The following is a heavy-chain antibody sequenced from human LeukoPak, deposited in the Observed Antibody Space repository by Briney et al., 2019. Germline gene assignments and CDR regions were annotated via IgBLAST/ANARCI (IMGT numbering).Heavy chain of an antibody. CDR2: IKQDGSEK. Sequence: PGGSLRLSCEASGFTFSSYWMSWVRQAPGKGLEWVANIKQDGSEKYYVDSVKGRFTISRDNAKNSLYLQMNSLRAEDTAVYYCARDPDTGIDYWGQGTLVTVSS. CDR3: ARDPDTGIDY. J-gene: IGHJ4*02. V-gene: IGHV3-7*01. CDR1: GFTFSSYW. D-gene: IGHD5-18*01.